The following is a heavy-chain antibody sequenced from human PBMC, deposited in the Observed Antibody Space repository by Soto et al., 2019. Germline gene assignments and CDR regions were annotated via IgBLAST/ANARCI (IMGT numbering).Heavy chain of an antibody. V-gene: IGHV3-74*01. Sequence: EVQLVESGGGLVQPGGSLRLSCEASGFTFSSYWMHWVRQVPGKGLVWVSRLNGDGTITNYADSVKGRFTISRDNAKNTVYLQMSSLRAEDTAVYYCARGIRIYYGMDVWGQGTTVTVSS. J-gene: IGHJ6*02. CDR1: GFTFSSYW. CDR2: LNGDGTIT. CDR3: ARGIRIYYGMDV. D-gene: IGHD2-15*01.